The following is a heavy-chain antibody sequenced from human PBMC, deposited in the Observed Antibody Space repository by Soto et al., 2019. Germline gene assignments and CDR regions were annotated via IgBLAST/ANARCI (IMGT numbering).Heavy chain of an antibody. D-gene: IGHD3-22*01. V-gene: IGHV3-11*01. Sequence: GGSLRLSCAGSGFSFSDYYMSWIRQAPGKGLEWVSYISSSGDIIYYADSVKGRFTISRDNAKNSLYLQMNSLRAEDTAVYYCARDLGYYASDGYFDYWGQGAVVTVSS. CDR2: ISSSGDII. J-gene: IGHJ4*02. CDR1: GFSFSDYY. CDR3: ARDLGYYASDGYFDY.